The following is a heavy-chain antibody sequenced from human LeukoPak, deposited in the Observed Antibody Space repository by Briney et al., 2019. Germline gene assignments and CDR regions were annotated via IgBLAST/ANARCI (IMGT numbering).Heavy chain of an antibody. CDR2: INAGNGKA. CDR1: GYIFTNYA. J-gene: IGHJ5*02. V-gene: IGHV1-3*01. Sequence: GASVKVSCKASGYIFTNYAINWVRQAPGQRLEWMGWINAGNGKANYSQKFRGRVTLTRDTSASTAYMELSSLRSEDTAVYYCARQLMVYAIIGFDPWGQGTLVTVSP. D-gene: IGHD2-8*01. CDR3: ARQLMVYAIIGFDP.